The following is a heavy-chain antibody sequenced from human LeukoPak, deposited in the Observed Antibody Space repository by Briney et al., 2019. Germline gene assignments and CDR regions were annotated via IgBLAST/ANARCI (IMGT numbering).Heavy chain of an antibody. CDR3: AKVPLLRFLEWLFDY. Sequence: GGSLRLSCAASGFIFSSYGMHWVRQAPGKGLEGVAFIRLDGNDKYYTDSVKGRFTISRDNSKNTLYLQMNSLRAEDTAVYYCAKVPLLRFLEWLFDYWGQGTLVTVSS. CDR1: GFIFSSYG. J-gene: IGHJ4*02. D-gene: IGHD3-3*01. V-gene: IGHV3-30*02. CDR2: IRLDGNDK.